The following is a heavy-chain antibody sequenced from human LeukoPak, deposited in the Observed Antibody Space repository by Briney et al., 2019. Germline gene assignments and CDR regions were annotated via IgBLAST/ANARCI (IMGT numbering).Heavy chain of an antibody. CDR3: ARISNSDCSGGSCYVLDY. CDR1: GGSISSSSYY. V-gene: IGHV4-39*07. J-gene: IGHJ4*02. D-gene: IGHD2-15*01. CDR2: IYYSGST. Sequence: SETLSLTCTVSGGSISSSSYYWGWIRQPPGKGLEWIGSIYYSGSTYYNPSLKSRVTISVDTSKNQFSLKLSSVTAADTAVYYCARISNSDCSGGSCYVLDYWGQGTLVTVSS.